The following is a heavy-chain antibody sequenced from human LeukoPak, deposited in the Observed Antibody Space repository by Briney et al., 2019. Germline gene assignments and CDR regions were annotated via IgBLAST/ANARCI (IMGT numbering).Heavy chain of an antibody. CDR1: GVSISSYY. V-gene: IGHV4-59*08. J-gene: IGHJ5*02. D-gene: IGHD3-10*01. Sequence: SETLSLTCTVSGVSISSYYWSWIRQPPGKGLEWIRYICYSGTTNYNPSPKNRVSISADTSKNQFSLKLSSVTAADTAVYYCARQGGGSRRAGRGVTVKSFDPWGQGTLVTVSS. CDR3: ARQGGGSRRAGRGVTVKSFDP. CDR2: ICYSGTT.